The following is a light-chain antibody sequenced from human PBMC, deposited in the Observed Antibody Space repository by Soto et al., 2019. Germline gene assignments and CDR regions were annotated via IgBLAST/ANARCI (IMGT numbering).Light chain of an antibody. CDR2: DVS. V-gene: IGLV2-14*03. J-gene: IGLJ1*01. CDR3: SSYTSTSPYV. CDR1: SSDVGGYNY. Sequence: QSVLTQPASVSGSPGQSITISCTGTSSDVGGYNYVSWYQQHPDKAPELIIYDVSNRPSGVSTRFSGSKSGNTASLTITGLQAEDEADYYCSSYTSTSPYVFGTETKVTVL.